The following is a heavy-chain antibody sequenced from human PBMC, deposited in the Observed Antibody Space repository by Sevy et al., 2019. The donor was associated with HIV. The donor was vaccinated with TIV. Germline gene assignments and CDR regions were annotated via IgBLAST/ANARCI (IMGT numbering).Heavy chain of an antibody. CDR3: ARDSTTRPRILDY. Sequence: SLTCSVSGGSISSHFWTWVRQSPGKGLEWIGNIYFTGNTDYSPSLKSRVTLSLDTSKSQFSLTLKSVTAADTAIYFCARDSTTRPRILDYWGQGTLVTVSS. J-gene: IGHJ4*02. D-gene: IGHD1-1*01. CDR1: GGSISSHF. V-gene: IGHV4-59*11. CDR2: IYFTGNT.